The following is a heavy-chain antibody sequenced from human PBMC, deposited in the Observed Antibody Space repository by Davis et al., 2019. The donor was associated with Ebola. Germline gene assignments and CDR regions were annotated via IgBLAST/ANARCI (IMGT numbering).Heavy chain of an antibody. J-gene: IGHJ4*02. CDR3: VPGTWI. CDR1: GFTFSSYS. D-gene: IGHD5-18*01. Sequence: GGSLRLSCAASGFTFSSYSMNWVRQTPEKGLEWVSYISPSASRMFYAESVKGRFTISRDDAKNSLFLQMNSLRVEDTAVYYCVPGTWIRGQGRLVTVSS. V-gene: IGHV3-48*04. CDR2: ISPSASRM.